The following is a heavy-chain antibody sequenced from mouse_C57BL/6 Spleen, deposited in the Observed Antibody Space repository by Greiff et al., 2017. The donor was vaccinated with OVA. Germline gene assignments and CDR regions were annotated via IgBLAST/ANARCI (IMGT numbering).Heavy chain of an antibody. J-gene: IGHJ2*01. CDR1: GYAFSSYW. V-gene: IGHV1-80*01. Sequence: VQRVESGAELVKPGASVKISCKASGYAFSSYWMNWVKQRPGKGLEWIGQIYPGDGDTNYNGKFKGKATLTADKSSSTAYMQLSSLTSEDSAVYFCARRGDGSRFDYWGQGTTLTVSS. CDR2: IYPGDGDT. D-gene: IGHD1-1*01. CDR3: ARRGDGSRFDY.